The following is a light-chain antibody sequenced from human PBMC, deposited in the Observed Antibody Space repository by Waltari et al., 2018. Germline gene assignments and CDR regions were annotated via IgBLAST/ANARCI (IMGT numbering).Light chain of an antibody. CDR2: DVT. CDR1: SSDIGGYDY. Sequence: QSALTQPASVSGSPGQSITILCTGTSSDIGGYDYVAWSQQHPGNAPKLIVFDVTNRPCGVSDRFSGSKSGNTASLTIAGLHAEDEADYYCCSYTPNHWVSGGGTSLTVL. CDR3: CSYTPNHWV. V-gene: IGLV2-14*03. J-gene: IGLJ3*02.